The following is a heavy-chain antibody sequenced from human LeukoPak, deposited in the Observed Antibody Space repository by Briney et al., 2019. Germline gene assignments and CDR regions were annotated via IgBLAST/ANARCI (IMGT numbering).Heavy chain of an antibody. CDR3: AKGAAFSGSGYLDY. Sequence: GGSLRLSCAASGFTFSSFAMTWVRQAPGKGLEWVSAISGSGGSTYYAGSVKGRFTVSRDNSKNTVYLQMNSLRGEDTAVYYCAKGAAFSGSGYLDYWGQGTLVTVSS. V-gene: IGHV3-23*01. D-gene: IGHD6-13*01. J-gene: IGHJ4*02. CDR1: GFTFSSFA. CDR2: ISGSGGST.